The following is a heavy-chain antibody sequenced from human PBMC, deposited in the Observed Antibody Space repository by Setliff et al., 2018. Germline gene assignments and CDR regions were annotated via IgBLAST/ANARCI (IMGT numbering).Heavy chain of an antibody. V-gene: IGHV2-70*11. J-gene: IGHJ6*02. D-gene: IGHD6-6*01. CDR3: ARYISSSSNYGMDV. CDR1: GFSLSTNGMC. Sequence: SGPTLVNPTQTLTLTCTFSGFSLSTNGMCVSWIRQPPGKALEWLARIDWDDDKYYSTSLKTRLTISKDTSKNQVVLTMTNMDPVDTATYYCARYISSSSNYGMDVWGQGTTVTV. CDR2: IDWDDDK.